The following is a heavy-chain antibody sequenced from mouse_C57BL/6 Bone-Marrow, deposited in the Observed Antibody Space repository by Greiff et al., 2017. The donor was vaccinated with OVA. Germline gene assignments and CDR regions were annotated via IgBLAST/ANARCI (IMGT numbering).Heavy chain of an antibody. CDR2: ISSGSSTI. CDR1: GFTFSDYG. V-gene: IGHV5-17*01. J-gene: IGHJ4*01. Sequence: EVNVVESGGGLVKPGGSLKLSCAASGFTFSDYGMHWVRQAPEKGLEWVAYISSGSSTIYYADTVKGRFTISRDNAKNTLFLQMTSLRSEDTAMYYCADTLYYAMDYWGQGTSVTVSS. CDR3: ADTLYYAMDY.